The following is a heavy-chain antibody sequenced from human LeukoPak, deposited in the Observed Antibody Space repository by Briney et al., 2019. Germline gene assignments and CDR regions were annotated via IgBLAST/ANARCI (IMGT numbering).Heavy chain of an antibody. D-gene: IGHD5-24*01. CDR1: GFTLSSYD. CDR2: ISYDGNNK. Sequence: GGSLGLSCAASGFTLSSYDMHWVRQAPGKGLEWVAVISYDGNNKYYADSVKGRFTISRDNSKKTLYLQMNSLRAEDTAVYYCARDGYNEEDWFFDLWGRGILVTVSS. CDR3: ARDGYNEEDWFFDL. V-gene: IGHV3-30-3*01. J-gene: IGHJ2*01.